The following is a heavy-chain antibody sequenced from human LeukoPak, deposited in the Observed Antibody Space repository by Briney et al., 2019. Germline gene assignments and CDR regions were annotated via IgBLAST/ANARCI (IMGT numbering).Heavy chain of an antibody. CDR3: ARGYYFDYWGQGTQFDY. J-gene: IGHJ4*02. Sequence: EASETLSLTCTVSGGSISSSSYYWGWIRQPPGKGLEWIGYIYYSGSTNYSPSLRSRVTISVDTSKNQFSLKLSSVTAADTAVYYCARGYYFDYWGQGTQFDYWGQGTLVTVSS. CDR1: GGSISSSSYY. D-gene: IGHD2/OR15-2a*01. CDR2: IYYSGST. V-gene: IGHV4-61*05.